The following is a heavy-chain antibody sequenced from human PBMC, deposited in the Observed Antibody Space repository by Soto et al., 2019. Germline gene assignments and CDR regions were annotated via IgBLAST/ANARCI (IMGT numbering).Heavy chain of an antibody. CDR3: ARDMRGNRHDAFDI. CDR1: GFTFSSYS. D-gene: IGHD3-16*01. J-gene: IGHJ3*02. CDR2: ISSSSSYI. Sequence: EVQLVESGGGLVKPGGSLRLSCAASGFTFSSYSMNWVRQAPGKGLEWVSSISSSSSYIYYADSVKGRFTISRDNAKNSLYLQMNSLSAEDTAVYYCARDMRGNRHDAFDIWGQGTMVTVSS. V-gene: IGHV3-21*01.